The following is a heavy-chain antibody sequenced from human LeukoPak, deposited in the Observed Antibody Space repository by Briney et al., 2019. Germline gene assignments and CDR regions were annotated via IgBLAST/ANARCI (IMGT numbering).Heavy chain of an antibody. D-gene: IGHD3-10*01. V-gene: IGHV3-21*01. Sequence: GGSLRLSCAASGFTFSSYEMNWVRQAPGKGLEWVSSISSSSSYKYYADSVKGRFTISRDNAKNSLYLQMNSLRAEDTAVYYCARPYGSGSYQRGMDVWGKGTTVTVSS. J-gene: IGHJ6*04. CDR1: GFTFSSYE. CDR3: ARPYGSGSYQRGMDV. CDR2: ISSSSSYK.